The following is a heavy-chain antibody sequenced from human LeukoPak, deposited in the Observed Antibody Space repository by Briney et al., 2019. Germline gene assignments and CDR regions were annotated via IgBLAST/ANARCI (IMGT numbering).Heavy chain of an antibody. V-gene: IGHV3-53*01. J-gene: IGHJ3*02. Sequence: GGSLRLSCAASGFTVSSNYMNWVRQAPGKGLEWVSVIYSGGSTYYADSVKGRFTISRDNAKRSLELHMSSLRVEDTAVYYCATTHHYYDSSGFYYSSDAFDIWGQGTLVTVSS. CDR1: GFTVSSNY. CDR3: ATTHHYYDSSGFYYSSDAFDI. CDR2: IYSGGST. D-gene: IGHD3-22*01.